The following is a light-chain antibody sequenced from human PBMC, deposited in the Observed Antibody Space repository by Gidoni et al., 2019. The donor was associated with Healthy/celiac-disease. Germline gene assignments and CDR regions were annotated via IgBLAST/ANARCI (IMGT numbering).Light chain of an antibody. Sequence: EIVLTQSPAILSLSTGERATLSCRASQSVSSYLAWYQQKPGQAPRLLIYDASNRATGIPARFSGSGSGTDITLTISSLEPEDFAVYYCQQRSNWLTFGGGTKVEIK. CDR2: DAS. CDR3: QQRSNWLT. V-gene: IGKV3-11*01. J-gene: IGKJ4*01. CDR1: QSVSSY.